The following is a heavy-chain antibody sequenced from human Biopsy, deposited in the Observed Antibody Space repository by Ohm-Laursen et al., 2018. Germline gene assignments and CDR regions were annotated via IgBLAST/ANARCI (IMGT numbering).Heavy chain of an antibody. J-gene: IGHJ4*02. D-gene: IGHD4-23*01. CDR3: ARGSNDFGGLYFPR. Sequence: PSETLSLICTVSGGSFTGHYWSWIRQPPGKGLEWIGHISYTGYTSYNASLKSRVTISVDTSRNHFSLRLSSLTAADTAVYYCARGSNDFGGLYFPRWGQGTLLTVSS. CDR1: GGSFTGHY. V-gene: IGHV4-59*11. CDR2: ISYTGYT.